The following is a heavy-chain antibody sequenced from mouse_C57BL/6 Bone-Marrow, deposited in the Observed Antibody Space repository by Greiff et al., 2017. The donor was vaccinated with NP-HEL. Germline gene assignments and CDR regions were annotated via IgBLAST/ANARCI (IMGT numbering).Heavy chain of an antibody. V-gene: IGHV1-50*01. Sequence: QVQLKQPGAELVKPGASAKLSCKASGYTFTSYWMQWVKQRPGQGLEWIGEIDPSDSYTNYNQKFKGKATLTVDTSSSTAYMQLSSLTSEDSAVYYCARQPYSNYLYYYAMDYWGQGTSVTVSS. CDR3: ARQPYSNYLYYYAMDY. CDR2: IDPSDSYT. J-gene: IGHJ4*01. D-gene: IGHD2-5*01. CDR1: GYTFTSYW.